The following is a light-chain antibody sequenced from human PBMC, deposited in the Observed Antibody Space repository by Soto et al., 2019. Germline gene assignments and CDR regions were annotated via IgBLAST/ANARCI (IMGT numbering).Light chain of an antibody. Sequence: EIVLTQSPGTLSLSPGERATLSCRASQSVSSSYLAWYQQTPGQAPRLLVYDTSYRATGVPDRFSGSGSGTDFTLTISRLEPEDYAVYYCQQYDSSPWTFGKGTKVDI. V-gene: IGKV3-20*01. CDR1: QSVSSSY. CDR3: QQYDSSPWT. CDR2: DTS. J-gene: IGKJ1*01.